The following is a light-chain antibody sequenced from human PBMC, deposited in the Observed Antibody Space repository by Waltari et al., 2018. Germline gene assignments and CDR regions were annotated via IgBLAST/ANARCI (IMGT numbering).Light chain of an antibody. J-gene: IGKJ2*01. CDR3: QEANDFPYT. CDR1: QGISSW. Sequence: DIQMTQSPSSVSASVGDRVTITRRARQGISSWLAWYQQKPGKAPKLLIYGASSLQSGVPSRFSGSGSGTDFTLTISGLQPEDSATYYCQEANDFPYTFGQGTKLEIK. CDR2: GAS. V-gene: IGKV1-12*01.